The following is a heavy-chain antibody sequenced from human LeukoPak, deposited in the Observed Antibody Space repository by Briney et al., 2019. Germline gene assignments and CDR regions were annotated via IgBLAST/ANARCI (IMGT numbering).Heavy chain of an antibody. D-gene: IGHD1-14*01. CDR3: ALNPPSGHFYMDV. Sequence: GALRLSCVVSELTVRTNYISWVRQAPGKGLEWVSLIYSGGDTYYADSVKGRFTNSRDNSKNTVYLQMDNLRSADTAVYYCALNPPSGHFYMDVWGKGTAVTVSS. V-gene: IGHV3-53*01. J-gene: IGHJ6*03. CDR2: IYSGGDT. CDR1: ELTVRTNY.